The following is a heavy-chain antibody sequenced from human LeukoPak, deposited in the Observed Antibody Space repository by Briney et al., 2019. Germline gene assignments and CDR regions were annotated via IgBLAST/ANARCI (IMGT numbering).Heavy chain of an antibody. CDR1: GCTFDDAA. CDR2: INGGSTST. Sequence: GESLRLSCKASGCTFDDAARHWVRQPPGRGLEWVSLINGGSTSTDYASSVKGRFTIATDNTRNSLSQQRDILKTEDTAFYYGAKAPAPHIGELVFDHWAQGILVTVSS. CDR3: AKAPAPHIGELVFDH. J-gene: IGHJ4*02. V-gene: IGHV3-43*02. D-gene: IGHD2-21*01.